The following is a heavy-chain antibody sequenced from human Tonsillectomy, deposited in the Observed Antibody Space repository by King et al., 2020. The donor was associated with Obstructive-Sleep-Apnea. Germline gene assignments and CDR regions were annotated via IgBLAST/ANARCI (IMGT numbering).Heavy chain of an antibody. CDR1: GASISSSSYY. CDR2: IYYSGRT. CDR3: ARERSAGTHWFDP. J-gene: IGHJ5*02. V-gene: IGHV4-39*07. D-gene: IGHD6-13*01. Sequence: QLQESGPGLVKPSETLSLTCTVSGASISSSSYYWGWIRQPPGKGLEWIGNIYYSGRTYYNPSLKSRVTISLDTSKNLFSLRLSSVSAADTAVYYCARERSAGTHWFDPWGQGTLVTVSS.